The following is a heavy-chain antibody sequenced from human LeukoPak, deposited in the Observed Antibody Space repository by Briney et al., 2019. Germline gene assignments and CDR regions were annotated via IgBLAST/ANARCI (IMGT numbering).Heavy chain of an antibody. V-gene: IGHV4-4*07. CDR3: AKAAKYYYGSETYYYFDY. D-gene: IGHD3-10*01. J-gene: IGHJ4*02. CDR1: GGSISNYF. Sequence: SETLSLTCTVSGGSISNYFWSWVRQSAGKGLEWIGRIYSTGRSDYNPSLKSRITMSVDTSKNQFSLKLSSVTAADTAVYFCAKAAKYYYGSETYYYFDYWGQGILVTVSS. CDR2: IYSTGRS.